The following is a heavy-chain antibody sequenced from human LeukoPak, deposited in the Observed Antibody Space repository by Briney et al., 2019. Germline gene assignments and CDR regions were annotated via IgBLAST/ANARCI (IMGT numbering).Heavy chain of an antibody. Sequence: ASVKVSCKASGYTFTSYYMHWVRQAPGQGLEWMRIINPSGGSTSYAQKFQGRVTMTRDTSTSTVYMELSSLRSEDTAVYYCARAVGGYSSGYYYYYMDVWGKGTTVTISS. CDR1: GYTFTSYY. D-gene: IGHD6-19*01. CDR3: ARAVGGYSSGYYYYYMDV. CDR2: INPSGGST. J-gene: IGHJ6*03. V-gene: IGHV1-46*01.